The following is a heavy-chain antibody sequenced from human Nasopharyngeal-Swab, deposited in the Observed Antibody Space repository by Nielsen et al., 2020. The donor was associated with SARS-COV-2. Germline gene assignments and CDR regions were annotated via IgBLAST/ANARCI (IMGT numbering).Heavy chain of an antibody. J-gene: IGHJ5*02. Sequence: GESLKISCAASGFTFSNFAMNWVRQAPGKGLEWLSYITRSGSTVYYADSVKGRFTISRDNAKNSLYLQMNSLRDEDTAVYYCARVETLGFGSGSNDPWGQGTLVTVSS. CDR2: ITRSGSTV. V-gene: IGHV3-48*02. CDR3: ARVETLGFGSGSNDP. D-gene: IGHD3-10*01. CDR1: GFTFSNFA.